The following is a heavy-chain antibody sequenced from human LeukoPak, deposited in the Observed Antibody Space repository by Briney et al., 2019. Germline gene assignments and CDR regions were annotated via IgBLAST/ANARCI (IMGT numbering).Heavy chain of an antibody. CDR2: MNPNSGNT. CDR1: GYTFTSYD. CDR3: ARGSGSYFPDAFDI. J-gene: IGHJ3*02. D-gene: IGHD1-26*01. V-gene: IGHV1-8*01. Sequence: ASVNVSCKASGYTFTSYDINWVRQATGQGLEWMGWMNPNSGNTGYAQKFQGRVTMTRNTSISTAYMELSSLRSEDTAVYYCARGSGSYFPDAFDIWGQGTMVTVSS.